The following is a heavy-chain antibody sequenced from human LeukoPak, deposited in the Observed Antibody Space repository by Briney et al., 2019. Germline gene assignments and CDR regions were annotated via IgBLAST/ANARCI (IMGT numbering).Heavy chain of an antibody. CDR1: GDSVSSNSAA. Sequence: SQTLSLTCAISGDSVSSNSAAWNWIRQSPSRGLEWLGRTYYRSKWYNDYAVSVKSRITINPDTSKNQFSLQLNSVTPEDTAVYYCARELRSGTNSGYYYYGMDVWGQGTTVTVSS. CDR3: ARELRSGTNSGYYYYGMDV. CDR2: TYYRSKWYN. J-gene: IGHJ6*02. D-gene: IGHD1-7*01. V-gene: IGHV6-1*01.